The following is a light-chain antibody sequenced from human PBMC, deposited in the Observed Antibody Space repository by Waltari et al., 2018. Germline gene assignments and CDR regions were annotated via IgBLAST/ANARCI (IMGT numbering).Light chain of an antibody. CDR1: QSLLHSDGKTY. J-gene: IGKJ3*01. CDR2: EVS. CDR3: MQGIHLLT. Sequence: DVVMTQTPLSLSVTPGQPASISCKSSQSLLHSDGKTYFYWYLQKPGQSPQLLIYEVSRRISGVPVRFSGSGSGTDFTLKISRVEAEDVGVYYCMQGIHLLTFGPGTKVDIK. V-gene: IGKV2-29*02.